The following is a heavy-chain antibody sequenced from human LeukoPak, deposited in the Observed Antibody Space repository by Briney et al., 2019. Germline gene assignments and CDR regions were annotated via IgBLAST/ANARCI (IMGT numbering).Heavy chain of an antibody. CDR2: INSDGSST. V-gene: IGHV3-74*01. Sequence: QPGGSLRLSCAASGFTFSSYWMHWVRQAPGKGLVWDSRINSDGSSTSYADSVKGRFTISRDNAKNTLYLQMNSLRAEDTAVYYCARDLLISGWYAVDYWGQGTLVTVSS. CDR3: ARDLLISGWYAVDY. D-gene: IGHD6-19*01. CDR1: GFTFSSYW. J-gene: IGHJ4*02.